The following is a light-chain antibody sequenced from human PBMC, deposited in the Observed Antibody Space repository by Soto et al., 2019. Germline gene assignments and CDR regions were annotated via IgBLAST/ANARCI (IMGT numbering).Light chain of an antibody. CDR3: QRRSNWPIP. CDR1: QSVSGY. J-gene: IGKJ1*01. V-gene: IGKV3-11*01. Sequence: THSPSTLSASVGDTITVTSRASQSVSGYLAWYQQKPGQAPRLLIYDASNRATGIPARFSGSGSGTDFTLTISSLEPEDFAVYYCQRRSNWPIPFGQRNKVDI. CDR2: DAS.